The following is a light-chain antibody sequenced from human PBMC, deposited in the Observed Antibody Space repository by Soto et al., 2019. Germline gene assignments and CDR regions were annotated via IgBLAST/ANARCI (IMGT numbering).Light chain of an antibody. CDR3: QQDGNIPP. Sequence: EIVLTQSPGTLSLSPGERATLSCRASQSVSSSYLAWYQQKTGQAPRLLIFGASTRATGIPDRFSGSGSGTDFTLTISSLQPEDFAVYYCQQDGNIPPFAQGTKVDIK. J-gene: IGKJ1*01. CDR1: QSVSSSY. V-gene: IGKV3-20*01. CDR2: GAS.